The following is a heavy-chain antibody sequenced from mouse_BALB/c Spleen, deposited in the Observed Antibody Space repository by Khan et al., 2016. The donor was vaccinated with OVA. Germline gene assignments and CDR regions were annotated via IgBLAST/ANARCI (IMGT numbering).Heavy chain of an antibody. V-gene: IGHV3-8*02. J-gene: IGHJ2*01. CDR1: GDSITSGY. Sequence: EVQLVESGPSLVKPSQTLSLTCSVTGDSITSGYWNWIRKFPGNKLEYMGYISSSDSTFYNPSLKSRISITRDTSQNQYYLQLNSVTTEYTATYYCARLNYRYDGFFDYWGQGTTLTVSS. CDR2: ISSSDST. D-gene: IGHD2-14*01. CDR3: ARLNYRYDGFFDY.